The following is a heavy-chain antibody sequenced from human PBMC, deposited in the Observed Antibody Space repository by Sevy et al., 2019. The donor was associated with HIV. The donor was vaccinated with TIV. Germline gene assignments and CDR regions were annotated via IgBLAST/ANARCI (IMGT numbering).Heavy chain of an antibody. CDR3: ARARANSVDHYFFSAMDV. Sequence: GGSLRLSCTASGFAFTNYYAMHWVRQAPGKGLEWVALISYDGSDKFYADSVKGRFTITRDNFKNTLYLQMNGLTTEDSAVYYCARARANSVDHYFFSAMDVWGQGTTVTVSS. J-gene: IGHJ6*02. CDR2: ISYDGSDK. V-gene: IGHV3-30-3*01. D-gene: IGHD2-15*01. CDR1: GFAFTNYYA.